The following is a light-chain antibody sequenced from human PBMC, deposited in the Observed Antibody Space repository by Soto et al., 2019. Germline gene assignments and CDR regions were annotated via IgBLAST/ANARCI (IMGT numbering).Light chain of an antibody. V-gene: IGKV3-15*01. CDR2: DTS. J-gene: IGKJ1*01. Sequence: DIVVTQSPTTLSASPGERVTLSCRASQFVSSRLAWYQQRPGQVPRLLIYDTSTRAPGISARFRGRGSGTEITLTISSLQSEDFAVYYCQEYIQWPPGMFGPGTKVDIK. CDR1: QFVSSR. CDR3: QEYIQWPPGM.